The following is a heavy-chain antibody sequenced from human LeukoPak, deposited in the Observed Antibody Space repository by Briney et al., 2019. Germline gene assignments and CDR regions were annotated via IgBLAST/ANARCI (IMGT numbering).Heavy chain of an antibody. J-gene: IGHJ4*02. CDR2: INHSGST. CDR1: GGSFSGYY. V-gene: IGHV4-34*01. D-gene: IGHD5-18*01. Sequence: SDTLSLTCAVYGGSFSGYYWSWIRQPPGKGLDWIGEINHSGSTNYNPSLKSRVTISVDTSKNQFSLKLSSVTAADTAVYYCARNSDTAMVDYWGQGTLVTVSS. CDR3: ARNSDTAMVDY.